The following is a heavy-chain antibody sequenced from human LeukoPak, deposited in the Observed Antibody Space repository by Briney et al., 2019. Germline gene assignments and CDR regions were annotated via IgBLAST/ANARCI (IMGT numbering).Heavy chain of an antibody. Sequence: PGGSLRLSCAASGFTFSSYSMNWVRQAPGKGLEWVSSISSSSSYIYYADSVKGRFTISRDNAMNSLYLQMNSLRAEDTAVYFCARDSDYDILTGLENGAIDYWGQGTLVTVSS. J-gene: IGHJ4*02. V-gene: IGHV3-21*01. CDR1: GFTFSSYS. D-gene: IGHD3-9*01. CDR3: ARDSDYDILTGLENGAIDY. CDR2: ISSSSSYI.